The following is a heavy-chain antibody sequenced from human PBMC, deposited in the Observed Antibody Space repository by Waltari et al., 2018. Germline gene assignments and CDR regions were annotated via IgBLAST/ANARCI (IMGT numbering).Heavy chain of an antibody. V-gene: IGHV3-30*02. CDR1: GFTFGNFG. CDR2: VRSDGTTK. D-gene: IGHD3-3*01. Sequence: QGQLVESGGGVVQPGGSWRLSCAASGFTFGNFGMHWVRQAPGKGLEWVTFVRSDGTTKYYGDSVRGRFTISRDDSKNTLYLQMSSLRAEDTAVYYCAKDLTSFGVGYYCDSWGQGTLVTVSS. CDR3: AKDLTSFGVGYYCDS. J-gene: IGHJ4*02.